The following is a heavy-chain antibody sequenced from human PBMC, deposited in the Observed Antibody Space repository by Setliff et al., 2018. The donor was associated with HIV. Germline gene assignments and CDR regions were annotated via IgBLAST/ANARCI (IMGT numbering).Heavy chain of an antibody. J-gene: IGHJ4*02. V-gene: IGHV3-33*06. CDR2: IWYDGSNK. D-gene: IGHD2-8*02. CDR1: GFTFSFFG. Sequence: GGSLRLSCTASGFTFSFFGMHWVRQAPGKGLEWVAAIWYDGSNKYYADSVKGRFTISRDNSKNTLYLEMNSLRAEDTAVYYCAKDLKTKYCVGGACYPLDSWGQGILVTVS. CDR3: AKDLKTKYCVGGACYPLDS.